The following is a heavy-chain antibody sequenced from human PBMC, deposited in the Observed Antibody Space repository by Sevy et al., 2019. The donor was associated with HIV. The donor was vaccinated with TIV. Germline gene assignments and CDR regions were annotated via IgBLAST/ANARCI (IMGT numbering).Heavy chain of an antibody. J-gene: IGHJ4*02. CDR2: IYYSGNT. D-gene: IGHD6-13*01. CDR3: ARESIAAAGDFDY. V-gene: IGHV4-59*01. CDR1: GGSINNYY. Sequence: SETLSLTCTVSGGSINNYYWSWIRQPPGKGLEWIGYIYYSGNTNYNPSLKSRVTISVDTSKNQFFLKLSSVTAADTAVYYCARESIAAAGDFDYWGQGTLVTVSS.